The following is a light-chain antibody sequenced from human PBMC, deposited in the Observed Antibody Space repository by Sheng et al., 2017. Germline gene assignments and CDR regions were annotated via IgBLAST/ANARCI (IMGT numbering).Light chain of an antibody. Sequence: EIVLTQSPATLSLSPGERATLSCRASQSVNRYIAWYQQKPARLPGSSSTMHPTGPLASQPGSVAVGLGQTSLSPSSGLEPEDFAVYYCQQHNNWPPFLTFGGGTKVEIK. V-gene: IGKV3-11*01. CDR2: MHP. CDR3: QQHNNWPPFLT. J-gene: IGKJ4*01. CDR1: QSVNRY.